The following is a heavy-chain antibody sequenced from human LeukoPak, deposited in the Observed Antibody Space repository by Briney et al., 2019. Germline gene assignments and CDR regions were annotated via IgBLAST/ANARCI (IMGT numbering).Heavy chain of an antibody. CDR2: INHSGST. CDR1: GGSFSGYY. J-gene: IGHJ6*03. CDR3: ARLLYYYMDV. V-gene: IGHV4-34*01. Sequence: RASETLSLTCAVYGGSFSGYYWSWIRQPPGKGLEWIGEINHSGSTNYNPSLKSRVTISVDTSKNQFSLKLSSVTAADTAVYYCARLLYYYMDVWGKGTTVTISS.